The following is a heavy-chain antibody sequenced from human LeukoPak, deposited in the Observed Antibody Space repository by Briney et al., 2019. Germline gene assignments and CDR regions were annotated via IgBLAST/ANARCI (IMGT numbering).Heavy chain of an antibody. Sequence: GGSLRLSCAASGLTVSSNYMSWVRQPPGKGLEWVSVIYSGGSTYYADSVKGRFTISRDNSKNTLYLQMNSLRAEDTAVYYCASGSGSYRTPYYYMDVWGTGTTVTVSS. CDR1: GLTVSSNY. V-gene: IGHV3-53*01. J-gene: IGHJ6*03. CDR3: ASGSGSYRTPYYYMDV. D-gene: IGHD3-10*01. CDR2: IYSGGST.